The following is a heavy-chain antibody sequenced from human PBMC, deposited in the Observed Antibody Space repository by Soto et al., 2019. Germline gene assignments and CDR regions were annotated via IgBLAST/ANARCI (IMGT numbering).Heavy chain of an antibody. J-gene: IGHJ6*03. CDR1: GFTFSNYA. V-gene: IGHV3-23*01. Sequence: GGSLRLSCAASGFTFSNYAMNWVRQAPGKGLEWISAITGGGGSTYNADSVKGRFTISRDNSKTTLYLQMSSLRAEDTAIYYCASSPNLYYYYSYMDVWGKGTTVTVSS. CDR2: ITGGGGST. CDR3: ASSPNLYYYYSYMDV. D-gene: IGHD6-6*01.